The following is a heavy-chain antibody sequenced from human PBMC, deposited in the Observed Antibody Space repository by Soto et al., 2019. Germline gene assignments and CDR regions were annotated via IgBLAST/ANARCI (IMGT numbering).Heavy chain of an antibody. CDR3: AIHSRRTPTGCCDD. V-gene: IGHV3-23*01. CDR1: GFTFSNYA. Sequence: GGSLRLSCAASGFTFSNYAMSWVRQAPGRGLEWVSGISDSAGSTYYADSVKGRFTISRDNSKNTLYLQMNSLRAEDTAVYYCAIHSRRTPTGCCDDWGQGTLVTVSS. CDR2: ISDSAGST. J-gene: IGHJ4*02. D-gene: IGHD1-26*01.